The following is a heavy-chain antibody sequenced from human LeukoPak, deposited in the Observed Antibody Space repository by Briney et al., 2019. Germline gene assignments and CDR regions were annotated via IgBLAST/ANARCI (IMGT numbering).Heavy chain of an antibody. J-gene: IGHJ4*02. CDR1: GFSFSSYA. V-gene: IGHV3-30*02. CDR2: IRYDGGDK. Sequence: GGSLRLSCAASGFSFSSYAMYWVRQAPGKGLEWVALIRYDGGDKYYVDSMKGRFTISRDNSNNTLYLQMNSLRDEDTAVYYCVKTGSGWFGDYWGQGTLVTVSS. D-gene: IGHD6-13*01. CDR3: VKTGSGWFGDY.